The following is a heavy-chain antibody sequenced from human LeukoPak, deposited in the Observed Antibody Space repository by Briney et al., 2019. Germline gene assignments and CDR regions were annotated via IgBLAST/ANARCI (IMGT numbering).Heavy chain of an antibody. CDR2: INHSGST. J-gene: IGHJ3*02. D-gene: IGHD1-1*01. V-gene: IGHV4-34*01. Sequence: SETLSLTCAVYGGSFSGYYWSWIRQPPGKGLEWIGEINHSGSTNYNPSLKSRVTISVDRSKNQFSLKLSSVTAADTAVYYCARSLEADAFDTWGQGIMVTVSS. CDR3: ARSLEADAFDT. CDR1: GGSFSGYY.